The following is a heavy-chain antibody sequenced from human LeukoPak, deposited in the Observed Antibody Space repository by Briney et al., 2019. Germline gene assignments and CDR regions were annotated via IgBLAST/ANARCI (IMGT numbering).Heavy chain of an antibody. J-gene: IGHJ4*02. Sequence: AGGSLRLSCAASGFTFSIYAMSWVRQAPGEGLEWVSAISGSGGSTYYADSVKGRFTISRDNSKNTLYLQMNSLRAEDTAVYYCAKLRRGCSSTSCYGQYHFDYWGQGTLVTVSS. V-gene: IGHV3-23*01. CDR2: ISGSGGST. D-gene: IGHD2-2*01. CDR3: AKLRRGCSSTSCYGQYHFDY. CDR1: GFTFSIYA.